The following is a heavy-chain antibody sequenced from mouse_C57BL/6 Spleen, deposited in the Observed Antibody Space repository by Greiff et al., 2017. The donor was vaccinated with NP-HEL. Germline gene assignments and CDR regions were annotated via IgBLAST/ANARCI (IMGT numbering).Heavy chain of an antibody. CDR3: ARRGYDVRDYAKDY. J-gene: IGHJ4*01. D-gene: IGHD2-2*01. Sequence: QVQLQQSGAELVKPGASVKLSCKASGYTFTSYWMHWVKQRPGRGLEWIGRIDPNSGGTKYNEKFKSKATLTVDKPSSTAYMPLSRLTSADSAVYYCARRGYDVRDYAKDYWGQGTTVTVSS. CDR1: GYTFTSYW. CDR2: IDPNSGGT. V-gene: IGHV1-72*01.